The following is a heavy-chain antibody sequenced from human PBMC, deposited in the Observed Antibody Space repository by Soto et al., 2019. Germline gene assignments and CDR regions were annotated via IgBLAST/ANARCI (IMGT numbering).Heavy chain of an antibody. CDR3: ARDTIAADASL. J-gene: IGHJ3*01. CDR1: GGTFSSYT. D-gene: IGHD6-13*01. V-gene: IGHV1-69*08. CDR2: IIPILGIA. Sequence: QVQLVQSGAEVKKPGSSVKVSCKASGGTFSSYTISWVRQAPGQGLEWMGRIIPILGIANYAQKFQGRVTITADKSTGTAYMELSSLRSEDTAAYYCARDTIAADASLWGQGTRVAVSS.